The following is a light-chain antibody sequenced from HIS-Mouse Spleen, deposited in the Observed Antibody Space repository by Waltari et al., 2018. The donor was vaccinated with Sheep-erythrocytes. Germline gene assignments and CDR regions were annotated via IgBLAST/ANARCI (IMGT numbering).Light chain of an antibody. CDR3: QQANSFPVT. V-gene: IGKV1-12*01. J-gene: IGKJ5*01. CDR2: AAS. CDR1: PGISSW. Sequence: DIQMTQSPSSGSASVGDRVTITCRASPGISSWLAWYQQKPWKAPKLLVYAASSLQSGVQSRFSVSASGTDFTLTISSLQPEDFATYYCQQANSFPVTFGQGTRLEIK.